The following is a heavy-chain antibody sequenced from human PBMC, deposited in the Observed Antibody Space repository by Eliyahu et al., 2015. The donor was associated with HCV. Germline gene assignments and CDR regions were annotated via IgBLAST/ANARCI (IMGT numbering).Heavy chain of an antibody. CDR1: GFTFSSYW. J-gene: IGHJ3*02. V-gene: IGHV3-74*01. D-gene: IGHD2-21*02. CDR3: ARVATIVVVTDPDAFDI. Sequence: EVQLVESGGGLVQPGGSLRLSCAASGFTFSSYWMHWVRQAPGKGLVWVSRINSDGSSTSYADSVKGRFTISRDNAKNTLYLQMNSLRAEDTAVYYCARVATIVVVTDPDAFDIWGQGTMVTVSS. CDR2: INSDGSST.